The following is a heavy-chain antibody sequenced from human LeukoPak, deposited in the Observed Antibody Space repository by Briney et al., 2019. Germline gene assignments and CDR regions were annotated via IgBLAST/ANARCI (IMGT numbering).Heavy chain of an antibody. Sequence: GGSLRLSCAASGFTFSSYAMSWVRQAPGKGLEWVSAISGSGGSTYYADSVKGRFTISRDNSKNTLYLQMNSLRAEDTAVYYCAKDLARRYGYGPDYWGQGTLVTVPS. V-gene: IGHV3-23*01. CDR1: GFTFSSYA. CDR3: AKDLARRYGYGPDY. D-gene: IGHD5-18*01. J-gene: IGHJ4*02. CDR2: ISGSGGST.